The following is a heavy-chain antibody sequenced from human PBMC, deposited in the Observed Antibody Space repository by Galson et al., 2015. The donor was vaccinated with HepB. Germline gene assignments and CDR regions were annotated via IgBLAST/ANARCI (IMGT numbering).Heavy chain of an antibody. CDR2: IIPIFGTA. CDR1: GGTFSSYA. J-gene: IGHJ6*02. V-gene: IGHV1-69*13. CDR3: ARGGQWPRKNSYYYYGMDV. D-gene: IGHD5-12*01. Sequence: SVKVSCKASGGTFSSYAISWVRQAPGQGLEWMGGIIPIFGTANYAQKFQGRVTITADESTSTAYMELSSLRSEDTAVYYCARGGQWPRKNSYYYYGMDVWAKGPRSPSP.